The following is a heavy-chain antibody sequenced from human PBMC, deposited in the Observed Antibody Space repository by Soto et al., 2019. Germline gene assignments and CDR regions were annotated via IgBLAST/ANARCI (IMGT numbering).Heavy chain of an antibody. CDR2: ISYDGSNK. D-gene: IGHD2-8*01. V-gene: IGHV3-30*18. CDR3: AKEGVHADWFDP. CDR1: GFTFSSYG. Sequence: PGGSLRLSCAASGFTFSSYGMHWVRQAPGKGLEWVAVISYDGSNKYYADSVKGRFTISRDNSKNTLYLQMNSLRAEDTAVYYCAKEGVHADWFDPWGQGTLVTVSS. J-gene: IGHJ5*02.